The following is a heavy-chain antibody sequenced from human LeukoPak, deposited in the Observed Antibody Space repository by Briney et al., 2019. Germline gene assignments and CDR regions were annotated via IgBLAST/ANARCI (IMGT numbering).Heavy chain of an antibody. CDR1: GFTFDDHT. CDR2: ISWNSVTI. V-gene: IGHV3-9*01. J-gene: IGHJ4*02. CDR3: AKSDYFDS. Sequence: SLRLSCAASGFTFDDHTMQWGRQAPEQGLEWVSGISWNSVTIGYADSVKGPFTISRDNARNTLYLQMNSLRAEDTAVYYFAKSDYFDSWGQGTLVTVSS.